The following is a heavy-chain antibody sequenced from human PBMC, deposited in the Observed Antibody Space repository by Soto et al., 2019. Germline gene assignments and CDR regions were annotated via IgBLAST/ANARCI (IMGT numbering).Heavy chain of an antibody. J-gene: IGHJ5*02. D-gene: IGHD2-21*02. CDR1: GFSLSTSGVG. V-gene: IGHV2-5*02. Sequence: QITLKESGPTLVKPTQTLTLTCTFSGFSLSTSGVGVGWIRQPPGKALEWLALIYWDDDKRYSPSLKSRLTITKDTSKNQVVLTMTNTDPVDTATYYCAHSISPYCGGDCYWGDWFDPWGQGTLVTVSS. CDR2: IYWDDDK. CDR3: AHSISPYCGGDCYWGDWFDP.